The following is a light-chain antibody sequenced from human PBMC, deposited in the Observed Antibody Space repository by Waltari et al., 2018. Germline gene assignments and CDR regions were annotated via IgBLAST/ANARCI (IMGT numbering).Light chain of an antibody. CDR2: WAS. CDR1: QSVLYNSDNKNY. V-gene: IGKV4-1*01. Sequence: DIVMTQSPDSLAVSLGERATINCKSSQSVLYNSDNKNYLAWYQQKPGHPPKLLIYWASNRESGVPHRFSGSGSGTDFTHTISSLQAADVAVYYCHQYYDTPRTFGQGTKVEIK. CDR3: HQYYDTPRT. J-gene: IGKJ1*01.